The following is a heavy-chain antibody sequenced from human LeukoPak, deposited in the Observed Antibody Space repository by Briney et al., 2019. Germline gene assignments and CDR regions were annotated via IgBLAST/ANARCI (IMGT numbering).Heavy chain of an antibody. CDR2: ITGRSDKT. CDR1: GFNFNKYD. V-gene: IGHV3-23*01. Sequence: GGSLRLSCAASGFNFNKYDMTWARRAPGKGLEWVSTITGRSDKTYYTESVKGRFVTSRDNSKDTLYLQMNSLRAEDTALYYCAKGGWLDDLGQGALVTVSS. CDR3: AKGGWLDD. J-gene: IGHJ4*02. D-gene: IGHD6-19*01.